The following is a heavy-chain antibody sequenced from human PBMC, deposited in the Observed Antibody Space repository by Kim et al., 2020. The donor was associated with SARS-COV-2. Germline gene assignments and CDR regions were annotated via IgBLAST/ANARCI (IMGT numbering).Heavy chain of an antibody. D-gene: IGHD1-26*01. Sequence: GGSLRLSCVASGFTFSTSPMGWVGQAPGKGLELVSRISWDGTGTYYADSVKGRVTMSSVKSKNMLYLHMNSRRVEDTAVYYCAKGVINSGFDYWGQGTQVTVSS. J-gene: IGHJ4*02. V-gene: IGHV3-23*01. CDR3: AKGVINSGFDY. CDR1: GFTFSTSP. CDR2: ISWDGTGT.